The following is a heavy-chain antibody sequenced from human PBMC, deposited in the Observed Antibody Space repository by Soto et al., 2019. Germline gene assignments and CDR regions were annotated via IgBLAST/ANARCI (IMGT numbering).Heavy chain of an antibody. V-gene: IGHV4-30-4*01. J-gene: IGHJ4*02. CDR3: ARVDTAMVTPYY. CDR2: IYYSGST. CDR1: GGSISSGDYY. D-gene: IGHD5-18*01. Sequence: SETLSLTCTVSGGSISSGDYYWSWIRQPPGKGLEWIGYIYYSGSTYYNPSLKSRVTISVDTSKNQFSLKLSSVTAADTAVYYCARVDTAMVTPYYWGQGTLVTVSS.